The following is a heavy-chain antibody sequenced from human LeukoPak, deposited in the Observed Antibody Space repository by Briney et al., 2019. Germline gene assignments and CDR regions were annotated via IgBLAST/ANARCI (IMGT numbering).Heavy chain of an antibody. V-gene: IGHV3-66*01. D-gene: IGHD6-13*01. Sequence: GGSLRLSCASSGFSVSSSYMSWVRQAPGKGLEWVSVIYSGDSTYYGDSVRGRFTISRDNSKNTLYLQMNSLRVEDTAMYYCARGESYSSSWSDYWGQGTLVTVSS. CDR2: IYSGDST. CDR3: ARGESYSSSWSDY. J-gene: IGHJ4*02. CDR1: GFSVSSSY.